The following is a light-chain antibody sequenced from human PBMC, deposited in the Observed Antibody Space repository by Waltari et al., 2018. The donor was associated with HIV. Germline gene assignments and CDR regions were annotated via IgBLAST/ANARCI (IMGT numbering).Light chain of an antibody. CDR2: EVS. CDR1: SSDIGIYNV. J-gene: IGLJ1*01. CDR3: CSYAASSTSPMV. Sequence: QSALTQPASVSGSPGQSITLSCTGTSSDIGIYNVVSWYQQHPSIAPKLLIYEVSKRPSGVSARFSASKSGNTASLTISGLQADDEADYYCCSYAASSTSPMVFGTGTKVTVL. V-gene: IGLV2-23*02.